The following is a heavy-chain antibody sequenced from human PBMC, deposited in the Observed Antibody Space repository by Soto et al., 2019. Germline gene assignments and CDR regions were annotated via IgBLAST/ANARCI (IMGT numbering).Heavy chain of an antibody. D-gene: IGHD2-15*01. Sequence: PSETLSLTCSFSGDSVTGHYLTWIRQSPEKGLEWIGYMHYSGFSHYNPSLKRRVTISVDRSKNHFSLRLSSVTVADTAVYFCARHCSGGSCYSGAEYFQHWGQGILVTVSS. CDR1: GDSVTGHY. CDR2: MHYSGFS. CDR3: ARHCSGGSCYSGAEYFQH. J-gene: IGHJ1*01. V-gene: IGHV4-59*08.